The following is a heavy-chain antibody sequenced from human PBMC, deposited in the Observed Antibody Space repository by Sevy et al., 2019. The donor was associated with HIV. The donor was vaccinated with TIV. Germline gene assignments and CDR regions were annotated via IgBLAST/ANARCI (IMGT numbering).Heavy chain of an antibody. CDR1: GFSFDSYG. D-gene: IGHD3-22*01. J-gene: IGHJ6*03. Sequence: GGSLRLSCAVSGFSFDSYGMTWVRQAPGKGLEWVSGISGSGTRTYYADSVKGRFIISRDNSKNTLYLQMNSLRSEDNGINYWAEGGGGHYDPDEIGYYFYYYNMDVWGKGTTVTVSS. V-gene: IGHV3-23*01. CDR3: AEGGGGHYDPDEIGYYFYYYNMDV. CDR2: ISGSGTRT.